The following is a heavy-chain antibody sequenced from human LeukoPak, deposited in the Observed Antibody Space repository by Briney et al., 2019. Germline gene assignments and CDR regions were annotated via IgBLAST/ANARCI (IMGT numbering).Heavy chain of an antibody. CDR2: IYYSGST. CDR1: GGSISSSSYY. J-gene: IGHJ4*02. V-gene: IGHV4-39*07. D-gene: IGHD3-22*01. CDR3: ARDRYYYDSSGYLFDY. Sequence: SETLSLTCTVSGGSISSSSYYSGWIRQHPGKGLEWIGSIYYSGSTYYNPSLKSRVTISVDTSKNQFSLKLSSVTAADTAVYYCARDRYYYDSSGYLFDYWGQGTLVTVSS.